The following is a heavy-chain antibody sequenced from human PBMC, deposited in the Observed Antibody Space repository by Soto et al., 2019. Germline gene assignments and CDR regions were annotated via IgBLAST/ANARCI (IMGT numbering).Heavy chain of an antibody. CDR3: VRNLDNTIPSDH. V-gene: IGHV3-21*01. Sequence: DVQLVESGGGLVKPGGSLRLSCAASGFTFSIYSRNWVRQAPGKGLEWVSSIAGTSGNIWYADSVKGRFTISRDNAENALYLQMNSLRVDDTAVYYCVRNLDNTIPSDHWGQGTLVTVSS. CDR1: GFTFSIYS. J-gene: IGHJ4*02. D-gene: IGHD1-1*01. CDR2: IAGTSGNI.